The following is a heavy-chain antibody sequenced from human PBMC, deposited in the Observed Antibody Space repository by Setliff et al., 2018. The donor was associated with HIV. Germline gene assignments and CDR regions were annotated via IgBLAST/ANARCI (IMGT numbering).Heavy chain of an antibody. CDR2: INHSGTT. CDR1: GGSFSGYY. Sequence: SETLSLTCAVYGGSFSGYYWTWIRQPPGKGLEWIGEINHSGTTNHNPSLKSRVAMSVDMSKYQFSLKLTSVTAADTAVYYCARGVVVVPAAREQYYYMDVWGKGTTVTVSS. V-gene: IGHV4-34*01. CDR3: ARGVVVVPAAREQYYYMDV. D-gene: IGHD2-2*01. J-gene: IGHJ6*03.